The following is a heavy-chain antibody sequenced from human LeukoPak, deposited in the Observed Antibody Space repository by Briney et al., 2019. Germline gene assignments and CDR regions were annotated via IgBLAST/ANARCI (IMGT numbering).Heavy chain of an antibody. J-gene: IGHJ4*02. CDR3: ARDTYYYDSSGCPVDY. Sequence: GGSLRLSCAASGFTFSSYSMNWVRRAPGKGLEWVSSISSSSSYIYYADSVKGRFTISRDNAKNSLYLQMNSLRAEDTAVYYCARDTYYYDSSGCPVDYWGQGTLVTVSS. CDR2: ISSSSSYI. D-gene: IGHD3-22*01. V-gene: IGHV3-21*01. CDR1: GFTFSSYS.